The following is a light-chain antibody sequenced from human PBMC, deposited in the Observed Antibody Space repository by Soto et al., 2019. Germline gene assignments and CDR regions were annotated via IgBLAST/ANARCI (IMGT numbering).Light chain of an antibody. CDR2: KNN. CDR1: RSNIGNNA. CDR3: ATWDDSLNARGV. V-gene: IGLV1-44*01. Sequence: QSVLTQTPSASGTLGQTVTISCSGSRSNIGNNAVSWYQQFPGTAPKLLIYKNNQRPSGVPDRFSGSKSGTSASLAISGLQSEDEADYYCATWDDSLNARGVFGGGTKLTVL. J-gene: IGLJ3*02.